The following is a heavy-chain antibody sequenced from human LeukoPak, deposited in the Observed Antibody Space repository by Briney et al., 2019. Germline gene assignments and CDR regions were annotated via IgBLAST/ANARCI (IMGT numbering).Heavy chain of an antibody. CDR1: GFTFSSFA. D-gene: IGHD3-3*01. J-gene: IGHJ4*02. CDR3: AKSHYDFWSGYYRVDY. CDR2: ISYSGGST. Sequence: GGSLRLSCAASGFTFSSFAMSWVRQAPGKGLEWVSAISYSGGSTYYADSVKGRFTISRDNSKNTLYLQMNSLRAEDTAVYYCAKSHYDFWSGYYRVDYWGQGTLVTVSS. V-gene: IGHV3-23*01.